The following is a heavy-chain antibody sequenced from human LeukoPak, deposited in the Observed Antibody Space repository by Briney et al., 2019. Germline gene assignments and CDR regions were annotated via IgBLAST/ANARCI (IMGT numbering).Heavy chain of an antibody. CDR2: TYYRSKWYN. D-gene: IGHD1-1*01. CDR1: GDSVSSNSAA. V-gene: IGHV6-1*01. Sequence: SQTLSLTCAISGDSVSSNSAAWNWIRQSPSRGLEWLGRTYYRSKWYNDYTISVKSRITINPDTSKNQFSLKLSSVTAADTAVYFCARGRVSSSTWYSTYYYYFYMDVWGKGTTVTVSS. CDR3: ARGRVSSSTWYSTYYYYFYMDV. J-gene: IGHJ6*03.